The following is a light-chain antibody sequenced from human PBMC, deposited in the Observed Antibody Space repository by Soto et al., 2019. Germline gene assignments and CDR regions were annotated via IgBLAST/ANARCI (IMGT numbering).Light chain of an antibody. CDR2: GNS. V-gene: IGLV1-40*01. Sequence: QSVLTQPPSVSGAPGQRVTISCTGSSSNIGGGYDVHWYQQLPGTAPKLLIYGNSNRPSGVPDRFSGSKSGTSASLAITGLQAEDEADYYCQCYDSSLSGWVFGGGTQLTVL. J-gene: IGLJ3*02. CDR1: SSNIGGGYD. CDR3: QCYDSSLSGWV.